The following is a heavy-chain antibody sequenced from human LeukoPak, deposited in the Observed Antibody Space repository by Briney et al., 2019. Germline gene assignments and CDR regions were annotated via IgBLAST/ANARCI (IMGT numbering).Heavy chain of an antibody. D-gene: IGHD3/OR15-3a*01. CDR1: GGTFNTHI. CDR3: ARDSGTGYYPH. J-gene: IGHJ4*02. V-gene: IGHV1-69*04. CDR2: IIPILGIA. Sequence: GASVKVSCRSSGGTFNTHIFNWVRQAPGQGLEWMGRIIPILGIANYAQKFQGRVTITADKSTSTAYMELSSLRSEDTAVYYCARDSGTGYYPHWGQGTLVTVSS.